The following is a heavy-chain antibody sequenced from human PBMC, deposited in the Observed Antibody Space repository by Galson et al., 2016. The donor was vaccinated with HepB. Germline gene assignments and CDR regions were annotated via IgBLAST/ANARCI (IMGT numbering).Heavy chain of an antibody. J-gene: IGHJ6*02. CDR1: GFSFSSYD. CDR2: IGTAGDT. V-gene: IGHV3-13*01. Sequence: SLRLSCAASGFSFSSYDMHWVRQATGKGLEWVSAIGTAGDTYYPGSVKGRFTISRENAENSLDLQMNSLRAGDTAVYYCVRGGCSSTSCPYYHHYGMDVWGQGTTVTVSS. CDR3: VRGGCSSTSCPYYHHYGMDV. D-gene: IGHD2-2*01.